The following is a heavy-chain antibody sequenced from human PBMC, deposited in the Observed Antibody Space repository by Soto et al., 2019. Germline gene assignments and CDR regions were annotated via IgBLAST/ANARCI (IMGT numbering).Heavy chain of an antibody. D-gene: IGHD3-22*01. CDR3: ARGGYFDSSNYLAY. CDR1: RYTFTRCG. Sequence: ASVKVSCTASRYTFTRCGINLVRQAPGRGLEWMGWINPGNGNTKYSQQFQGRVIIDRDTSASTAYMELSSLRSEDAVVYYCARGGYFDSSNYLAYWGLGTLVTVSS. CDR2: INPGNGNT. J-gene: IGHJ4*02. V-gene: IGHV1-3*01.